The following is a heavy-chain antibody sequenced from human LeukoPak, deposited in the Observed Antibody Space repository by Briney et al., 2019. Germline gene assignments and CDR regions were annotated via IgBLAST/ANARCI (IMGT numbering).Heavy chain of an antibody. Sequence: SETLSLTCTVSGGSISSYYWNWMREPPGRGLEWIGYIYYSGSSNYNPSLKSRVTLSVNTSKNQYSLKVSSVTAADTAVYYCARGESSGSNWFDPWGQGTLVTVSS. J-gene: IGHJ5*02. CDR3: ARGESSGSNWFDP. V-gene: IGHV4-59*01. D-gene: IGHD3-22*01. CDR2: IYYSGSS. CDR1: GGSISSYY.